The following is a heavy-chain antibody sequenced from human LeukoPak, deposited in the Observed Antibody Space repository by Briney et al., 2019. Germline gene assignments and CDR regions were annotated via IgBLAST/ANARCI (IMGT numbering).Heavy chain of an antibody. CDR2: INPNSGGT. Sequence: ASVKVSCKASGYTFTGYYMHWVRQAPGQGLEWMGWINPNSGGTNYAQKFQGRVTMTTDTSTSTAYMELRSLRSDDTAVYYCARDRATYYDSSGPDYWGQGTLVTVSS. CDR3: ARDRATYYDSSGPDY. D-gene: IGHD3-22*01. J-gene: IGHJ4*02. V-gene: IGHV1-2*02. CDR1: GYTFTGYY.